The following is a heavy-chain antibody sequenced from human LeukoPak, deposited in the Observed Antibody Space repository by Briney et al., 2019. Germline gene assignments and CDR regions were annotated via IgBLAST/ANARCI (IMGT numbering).Heavy chain of an antibody. CDR1: GFTFSSYS. CDR3: ARWYSSGWYAAFDI. Sequence: GGSLRLSCAASGFTFSSYSMNWVRQAPGKGLEWVSSISSSSSYTYYADSVKGRFTISRDNAKNSLYLQMNSLRAEDTAVYYCARWYSSGWYAAFDIWGQGTMVTVSS. D-gene: IGHD6-19*01. J-gene: IGHJ3*02. V-gene: IGHV3-21*01. CDR2: ISSSSSYT.